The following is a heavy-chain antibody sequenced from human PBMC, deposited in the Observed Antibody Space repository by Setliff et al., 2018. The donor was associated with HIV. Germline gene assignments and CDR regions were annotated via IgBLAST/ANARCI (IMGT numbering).Heavy chain of an antibody. D-gene: IGHD6-19*01. CDR3: ARGPPGSSIGWYVGY. CDR1: GGSFSGFY. Sequence: KPSETLSLTCAVYGGSFSGFYWNWIRQPPGKGLEWIGEINHSGSTNYNPSLKSRVTISVDTSKIQFSLRLSSVIAADTAVYYCARGPPGSSIGWYVGYWGQGTLVTVSS. J-gene: IGHJ4*02. CDR2: INHSGST. V-gene: IGHV4-34*01.